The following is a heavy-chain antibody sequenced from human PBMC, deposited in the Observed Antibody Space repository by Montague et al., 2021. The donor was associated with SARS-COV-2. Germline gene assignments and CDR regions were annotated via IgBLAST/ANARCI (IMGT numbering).Heavy chain of an antibody. D-gene: IGHD1-26*01. Sequence: SLRLSCAAAGFTFRSHAIHWVRQAPGKGLEWLAQIRSNGYNKFYVDSMQGRFTISWDDSWNTAYLQMTSLRVEDTSVYDYARGGQEQAPWAMDVWGQGTTVIVSS. J-gene: IGHJ6*02. CDR2: IRSNGYNK. CDR3: ARGGQEQAPWAMDV. CDR1: GFTFRSHA. V-gene: IGHV3-33*01.